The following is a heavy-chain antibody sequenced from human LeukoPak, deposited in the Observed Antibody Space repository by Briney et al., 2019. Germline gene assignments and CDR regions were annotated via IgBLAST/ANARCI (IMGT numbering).Heavy chain of an antibody. CDR2: IIPILGIA. CDR1: GGTFSSYA. J-gene: IGHJ4*02. V-gene: IGHV1-69*04. D-gene: IGHD3-10*01. Sequence: ASVKVSCKASGGTFSSYAISWVRQAPGQGLEWMGRIIPILGIANYAQKFQGRVTITADKSTSTAYMELSSLRSEDTAVYYCATAPSLYGSGSYYFDYWGQGTLVTVSS. CDR3: ATAPSLYGSGSYYFDY.